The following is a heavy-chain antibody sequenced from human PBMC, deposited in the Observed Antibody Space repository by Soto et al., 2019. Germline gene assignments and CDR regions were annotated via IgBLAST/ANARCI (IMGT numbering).Heavy chain of an antibody. CDR2: INTNTGNP. CDR3: ARGPNSGYDESYYFDY. Sequence: ASVKVSCKASGYTFTSYAMNWVRQAPGQGLEWMGWINTNTGNPTYAQGFTGRFVFSLDTSVSTAYLQISSLKAEDTAVYYCARGPNSGYDESYYFDYWGQGTLVTVSS. CDR1: GYTFTSYA. J-gene: IGHJ4*02. V-gene: IGHV7-4-1*02. D-gene: IGHD5-12*01.